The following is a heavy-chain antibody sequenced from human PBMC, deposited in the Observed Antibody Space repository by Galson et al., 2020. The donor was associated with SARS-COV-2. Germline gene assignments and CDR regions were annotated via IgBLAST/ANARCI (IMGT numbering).Heavy chain of an antibody. CDR1: GDGVSTNYAA. Sequence: SQTLSLTCVISGDGVSTNYAAWNWIRQSPSSGLEWLRRTYYRSRRHVDYALSVNGRISINSDTSANQFFLHLESVTHEDTGIYYCARGRTPYWGLGHYYYLDVWDKGTTVTVSS. D-gene: IGHD7-27*01. CDR2: TYYRSRRHV. V-gene: IGHV6-1*01. CDR3: ARGRTPYWGLGHYYYLDV. J-gene: IGHJ6*03.